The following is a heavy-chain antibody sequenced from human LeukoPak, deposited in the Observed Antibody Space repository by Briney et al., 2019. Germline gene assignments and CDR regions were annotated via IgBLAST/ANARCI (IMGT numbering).Heavy chain of an antibody. CDR3: ARRDAFDI. J-gene: IGHJ3*02. CDR1: GGSINNYY. CDR2: IYYNGDT. Sequence: SETLSLTCTVSGGSINNYYWNWIRQPPGKGLERIGYIYYNGDTAYNPSLKSRVTISADPSKNQFSLDLSSVTAADTAVYYCARRDAFDIWGQGTMVTVSS. V-gene: IGHV4-59*08.